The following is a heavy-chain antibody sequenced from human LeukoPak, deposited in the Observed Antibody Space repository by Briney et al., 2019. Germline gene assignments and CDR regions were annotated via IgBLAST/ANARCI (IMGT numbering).Heavy chain of an antibody. CDR1: GFTFSKTW. CDR2: IRYDGNNK. CDR3: AKDQHYGGKSGTDY. J-gene: IGHJ4*02. D-gene: IGHD4-23*01. Sequence: GESLTLSCEASGFTFSKTWMSWVRQAPGKGLEWVAFIRYDGNNKYYADSVKGRFTISRDNSKNTLYLQMNSLRAEDTAVYYCAKDQHYGGKSGTDYWGQGTLVTVSS. V-gene: IGHV3-30*02.